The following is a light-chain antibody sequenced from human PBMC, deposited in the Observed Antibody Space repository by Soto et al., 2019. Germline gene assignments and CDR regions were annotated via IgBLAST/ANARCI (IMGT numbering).Light chain of an antibody. Sequence: ELVLTQSPGTLSLSPGERATLSCRASQSVSSSYLAWYQHKPGQAPRLLIYRASNRAAGIPDRFSGSGSGTDFTLTISRLEPEDFAVYYCQQSGTFGQGTKVDIK. CDR2: RAS. J-gene: IGKJ1*01. V-gene: IGKV3-20*01. CDR1: QSVSSSY. CDR3: QQSGT.